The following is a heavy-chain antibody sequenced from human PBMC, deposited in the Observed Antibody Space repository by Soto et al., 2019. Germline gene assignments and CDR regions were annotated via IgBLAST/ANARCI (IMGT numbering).Heavy chain of an antibody. CDR2: VYYTGST. D-gene: IGHD6-19*01. Sequence: PSETLSLTCSVSGGSISGSYWSWIRQSPGKGLEWLGYVYYTGSTNYSPSLRSRVSISVDTSKNEFSLRLSSVTAAATAVYFCARSVAVPGAHIDYWGQGTQVT. J-gene: IGHJ4*02. CDR3: ARSVAVPGAHIDY. CDR1: GGSISGSY. V-gene: IGHV4-59*01.